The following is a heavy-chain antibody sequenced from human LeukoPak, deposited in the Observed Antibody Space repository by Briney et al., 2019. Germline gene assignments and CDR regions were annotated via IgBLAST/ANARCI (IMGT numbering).Heavy chain of an antibody. Sequence: SETLSLTCTLSRGSISSYYWSWIRQPPGKGREGIGYIYYSGSTNYNPSLKSRVNISVDTSKNQFSPKLSSVYAADTAVYYCARITFGGVMDFDYWGQGTLVTVSS. CDR2: IYYSGST. D-gene: IGHD3-16*01. CDR1: RGSISSYY. CDR3: ARITFGGVMDFDY. J-gene: IGHJ4*02. V-gene: IGHV4-59*08.